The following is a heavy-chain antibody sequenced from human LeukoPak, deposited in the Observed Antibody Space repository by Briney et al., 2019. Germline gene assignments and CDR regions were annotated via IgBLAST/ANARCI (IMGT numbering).Heavy chain of an antibody. CDR2: INPNSGGT. D-gene: IGHD3-10*01. CDR1: GYTFTGYY. J-gene: IGHJ4*02. Sequence: GASVKVSCKASGYTFTGYYMHWVRQAPGQGLEWMGWINPNSGGTNYAQKFQGRVTMTRDTSISTAYMELSRLRSDDTAVYYCARDYGSGVRWYFDYWGQGTLVTVSS. CDR3: ARDYGSGVRWYFDY. V-gene: IGHV1-2*02.